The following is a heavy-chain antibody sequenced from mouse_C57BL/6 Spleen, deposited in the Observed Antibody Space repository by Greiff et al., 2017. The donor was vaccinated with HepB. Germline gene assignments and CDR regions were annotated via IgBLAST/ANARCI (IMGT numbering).Heavy chain of an antibody. Sequence: EVKLMESGGGLVKPGGSLKLSCAASGFTFSSYTMSWVRQTPEKRLEWVATISGGGGNTYYPDSVKGRFTISRDNAKNTLYLQMSSLRSEDTALYYCARLGYYGSSFAYWGQGTLVTVSA. CDR3: ARLGYYGSSFAY. V-gene: IGHV5-9*01. CDR2: ISGGGGNT. J-gene: IGHJ3*01. D-gene: IGHD1-1*01. CDR1: GFTFSSYT.